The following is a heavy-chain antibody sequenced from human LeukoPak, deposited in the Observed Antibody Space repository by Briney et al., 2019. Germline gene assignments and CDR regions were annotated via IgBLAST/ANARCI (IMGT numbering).Heavy chain of an antibody. CDR2: IRYDGSNK. Sequence: GRSLRLSCAASGFTFSSYGMHWVRQAPGKGLEWVAFIRYDGSNKYYADSVKGRFTISRDSSKSTLYLQMNSLRAEDTAVYYCAKNHDSNGYHTDDAFDVWGQGTMVTVSS. CDR3: AKNHDSNGYHTDDAFDV. V-gene: IGHV3-30*02. CDR1: GFTFSSYG. J-gene: IGHJ3*01. D-gene: IGHD3-22*01.